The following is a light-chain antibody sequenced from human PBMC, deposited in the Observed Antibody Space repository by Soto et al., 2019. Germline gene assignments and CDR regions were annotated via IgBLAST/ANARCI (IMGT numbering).Light chain of an antibody. CDR1: QSISSY. V-gene: IGKV1-39*01. Sequence: DIQMTQSPSSLSASVGDRVTITCRASQSISSYLNWYQQKPGKAPKLLIYAASSLQSGVPSRFSGSGSGTDFTLTISSLQPEDFATYYCQQSYSTPLITFGQGTQLEIK. CDR3: QQSYSTPLIT. J-gene: IGKJ5*01. CDR2: AAS.